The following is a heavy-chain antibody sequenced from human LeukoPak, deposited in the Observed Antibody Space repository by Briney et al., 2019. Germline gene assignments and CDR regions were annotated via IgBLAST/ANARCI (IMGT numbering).Heavy chain of an antibody. J-gene: IGHJ4*02. CDR2: ISGRGAST. D-gene: IGHD1-20*01. CDR3: AKAASGNWNDVSDY. CDR1: GFTLSSYG. Sequence: GRSLRLSCAASGFTLSSYGMHWVRQAPGKGLEWVSAISGRGASTSYADSVRGRFTISRDNSKNTLYLQMNSLRAEDTAVYYCAKAASGNWNDVSDYWGQGTLVTVSS. V-gene: IGHV3-23*01.